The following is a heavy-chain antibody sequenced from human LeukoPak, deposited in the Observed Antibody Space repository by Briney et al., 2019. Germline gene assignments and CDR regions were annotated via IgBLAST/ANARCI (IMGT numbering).Heavy chain of an antibody. J-gene: IGHJ6*03. CDR1: RFPFSSYA. V-gene: IGHV3-23*01. CDR3: ARWSNLNYYYYMDV. Sequence: GGSLRLSCAVSRFPFSSYAMNWVRQAPGKGLEWVSSISSSSFGIYYADSVRGRFTISRDNSKNTLYLQMNSLRAEDTAVYYCARWSNLNYYYYMDVWGKGTTVTISS. D-gene: IGHD1-14*01. CDR2: ISSSSFGI.